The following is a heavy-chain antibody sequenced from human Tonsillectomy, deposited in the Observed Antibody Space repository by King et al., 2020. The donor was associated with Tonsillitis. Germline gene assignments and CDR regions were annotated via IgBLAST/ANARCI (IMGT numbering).Heavy chain of an antibody. J-gene: IGHJ4*02. CDR2: ISNDGSNK. V-gene: IGHV3-30*01. D-gene: IGHD4-17*01. CDR1: GFTFSSYA. Sequence: VQLVESGGGVVQPGRSLRLSCSASGFTFSSYAMHWVRQAPCQGLEWVTVISNDGSNKYYADSVKGRLTISRDNSKNTLYLQVNSLRAEDTAVYYCVREGATVTTGRFDSWGQGTVVTVSS. CDR3: VREGATVTTGRFDS.